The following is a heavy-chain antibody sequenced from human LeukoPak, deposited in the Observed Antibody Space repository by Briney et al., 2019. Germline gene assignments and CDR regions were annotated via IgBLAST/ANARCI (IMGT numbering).Heavy chain of an antibody. CDR1: GYTFTGYY. J-gene: IGHJ1*01. D-gene: IGHD3-10*01. Sequence: GASVKVSCKASGYTFTGYYMHWVRQSPGQGLEWMGWINPNSGGTNYAQKFQGRVTMTRDTSISTAYMELSRLRSDDTAVYYCARDQGPLGWFGELLYDGEYFQHWGQGTLVTVSS. V-gene: IGHV1-2*02. CDR2: INPNSGGT. CDR3: ARDQGPLGWFGELLYDGEYFQH.